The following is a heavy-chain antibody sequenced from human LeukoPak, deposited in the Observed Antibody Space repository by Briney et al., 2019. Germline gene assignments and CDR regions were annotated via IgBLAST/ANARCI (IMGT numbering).Heavy chain of an antibody. Sequence: ASVKVSCKASGYTFTGYYMHWVRQAPGQGLEWMGWINPNSGGTNYAQKFQGRVTMTRDTSKNQFSLKLSSVTAADTAVYYCARAGRWEGRPHAFDIWGQGTMVTVSS. D-gene: IGHD1-26*01. CDR2: INPNSGGT. V-gene: IGHV1-2*02. CDR1: GYTFTGYY. J-gene: IGHJ3*02. CDR3: ARAGRWEGRPHAFDI.